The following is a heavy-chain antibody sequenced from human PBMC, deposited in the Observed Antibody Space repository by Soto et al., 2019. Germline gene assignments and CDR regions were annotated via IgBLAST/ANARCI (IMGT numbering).Heavy chain of an antibody. Sequence: ASVKVSCKVSGYTLTELSMHWVRQAPGKGLEWMGGFDPEDGETIYAQKFQGRVTMTEDTSTDTAYMELSSLRSEDTAVYYCATLWTTLSPFDYWGQGTLVTVSS. V-gene: IGHV1-24*01. D-gene: IGHD4-17*01. J-gene: IGHJ4*02. CDR3: ATLWTTLSPFDY. CDR1: GYTLTELS. CDR2: FDPEDGET.